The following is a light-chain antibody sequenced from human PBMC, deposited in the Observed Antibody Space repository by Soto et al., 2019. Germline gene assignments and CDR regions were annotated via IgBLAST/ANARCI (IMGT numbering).Light chain of an antibody. Sequence: QAVVTQPASVSVSIGQSITFSYTGTTRDIAGYNYISWYQQLPGKAPKLVIYQVTIRPSGISNRFSGSKSGNTASLTISGLQAEDEDDYYCTSFSSSTSLYVFGTGTKVTVL. CDR2: QVT. J-gene: IGLJ1*01. CDR1: TRDIAGYNY. V-gene: IGLV2-14*01. CDR3: TSFSSSTSLYV.